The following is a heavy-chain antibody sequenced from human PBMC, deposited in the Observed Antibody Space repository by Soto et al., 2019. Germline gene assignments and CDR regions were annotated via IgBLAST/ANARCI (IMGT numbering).Heavy chain of an antibody. CDR2: IYYSGST. CDR1: NASIIHYY. CDR3: ATRLTMATTTGEGFDV. V-gene: IGHV4-59*01. D-gene: IGHD4-17*01. Sequence: VQLQESGPGLLKPSATLSLTCTVSNASIIHYYWSWIRQPPGKGPEWIGYIYYSGSTNYNPSLRSRVSMSVSTSGNQLYLTLNSVTAADPAVYYRATRLTMATTTGEGFDVWGQGKMVTVPS. J-gene: IGHJ3*01.